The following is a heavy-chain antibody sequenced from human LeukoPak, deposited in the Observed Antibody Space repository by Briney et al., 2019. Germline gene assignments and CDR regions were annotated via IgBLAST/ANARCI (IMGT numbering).Heavy chain of an antibody. Sequence: PGGSLRLSCAASGFTFSGYEMNWVRQAPGKGLEWVSYISSSGNTIDYADSVKGRFTISRDNAKNSLYLQMKSLRAEDTAVYYCARERGSSFDYWGQGTLVTASS. J-gene: IGHJ4*02. CDR1: GFTFSGYE. V-gene: IGHV3-48*03. D-gene: IGHD1-26*01. CDR2: ISSSGNTI. CDR3: ARERGSSFDY.